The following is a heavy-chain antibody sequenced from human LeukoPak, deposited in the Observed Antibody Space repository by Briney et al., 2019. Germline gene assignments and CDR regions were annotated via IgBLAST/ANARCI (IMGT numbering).Heavy chain of an antibody. D-gene: IGHD6-13*01. CDR3: AKDATRGPSYSSSWYSAFDI. V-gene: IGHV3-9*03. CDR2: ISWNSGSI. Sequence: PGGSLRLSCAASGFTFSSYAMHWVRQAPGKGLEWVSGISWNSGSIGYADSVKGRFTISRDNAKNSLYLQMNSLRAEDMALYYCAKDATRGPSYSSSWYSAFDIWGQGTMVTVSS. J-gene: IGHJ3*02. CDR1: GFTFSSYA.